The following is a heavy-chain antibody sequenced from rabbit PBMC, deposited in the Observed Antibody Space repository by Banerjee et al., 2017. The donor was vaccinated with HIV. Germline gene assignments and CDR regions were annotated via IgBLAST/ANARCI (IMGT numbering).Heavy chain of an antibody. CDR2: INTSSGNT. CDR3: ARDPAGVIGWNFGL. V-gene: IGHV1S45*01. J-gene: IGHJ4*01. CDR1: GFSFSSKYV. D-gene: IGHD1-1*01. Sequence: ELVESGGGLVQPGGSLTLSCKASGFSFSSKYVMCWVRQAPGKGLEWIGCINTSSGNTVYASRAKGRFTISKTSSTTVTLQMTSLTAADTATYLCARDPAGVIGWNFGLWGQGTLVTVS.